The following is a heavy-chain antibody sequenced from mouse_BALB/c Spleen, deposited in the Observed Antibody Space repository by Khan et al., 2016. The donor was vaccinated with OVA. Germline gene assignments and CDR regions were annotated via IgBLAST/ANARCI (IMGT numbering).Heavy chain of an antibody. CDR3: KGGGEGNRFAY. Sequence: VQLKESGAELVRPGVSVKISCKGSGYTFTDFTLHWMKQSHTKSLEWIGVISTYYGDATYNQKFKGKATMTVDKASSTAYLELARLTSEDSAIYYCKGGGEGNRFAYWGQGTLVTVSA. CDR2: ISTYYGDA. V-gene: IGHV1S137*01. J-gene: IGHJ3*01. CDR1: GYTFTDFT.